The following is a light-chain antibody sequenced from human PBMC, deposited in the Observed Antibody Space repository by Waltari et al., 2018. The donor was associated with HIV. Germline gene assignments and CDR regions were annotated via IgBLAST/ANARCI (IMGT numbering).Light chain of an antibody. Sequence: EVMLTQSPATLSVSPGETVTLSCRASQSVGASLAWYQHRPGQSPMRLVYGAYTTAPGVPARFRGRGFGTDFTLTISNLQSGDFAVYFCQQYSTWPLYTFGQGTKLEI. CDR2: GAY. V-gene: IGKV3-15*01. J-gene: IGKJ2*01. CDR3: QQYSTWPLYT. CDR1: QSVGAS.